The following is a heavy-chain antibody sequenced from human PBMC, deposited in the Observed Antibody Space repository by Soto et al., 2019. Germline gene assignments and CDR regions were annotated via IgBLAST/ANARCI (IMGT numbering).Heavy chain of an antibody. J-gene: IGHJ4*02. CDR3: VRDNNWSFDY. CDR1: GFIFSSHW. Sequence: PWWSLRLSCAASGFIFSSHWMHWFRQAPGKGLVGVSHIGPDGSNIWEADSVQGRFTISRDNARNRLYLQMNSLRDEDTAIYYCVRDNNWSFDYWGQGILVTVSS. V-gene: IGHV3-74*01. D-gene: IGHD1-1*01. CDR2: IGPDGSNI.